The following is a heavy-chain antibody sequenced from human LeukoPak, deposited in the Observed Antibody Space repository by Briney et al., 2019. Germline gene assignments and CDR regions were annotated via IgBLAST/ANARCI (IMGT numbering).Heavy chain of an antibody. CDR3: ARALIGYYFDY. J-gene: IGHJ4*02. Sequence: GGSLRLSCAASGFTFSNYNMNWVRQAPGKGLEWVSSISTSSSYIYYADSVKGRFTISRDNAKNSLYLQMYSLRAEDTAVYYCARALIGYYFDYWGQGTLVTVSS. CDR1: GFTFSNYN. D-gene: IGHD2-8*01. CDR2: ISTSSSYI. V-gene: IGHV3-21*01.